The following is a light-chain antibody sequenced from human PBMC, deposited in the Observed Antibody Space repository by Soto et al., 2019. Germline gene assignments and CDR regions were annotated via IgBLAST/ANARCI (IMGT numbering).Light chain of an antibody. J-gene: IGKJ4*01. CDR1: QDISSW. Sequence: DIHMTQSPSSVSASVGDSVIITCRASQDISSWVAWYQQKPGKAPKLLISAASSLESGVPRRFIASGSGTDFTPTISSLQPEDFATDFCQQCDSFPFTFGGGTKVEIK. V-gene: IGKV1-12*01. CDR2: AAS. CDR3: QQCDSFPFT.